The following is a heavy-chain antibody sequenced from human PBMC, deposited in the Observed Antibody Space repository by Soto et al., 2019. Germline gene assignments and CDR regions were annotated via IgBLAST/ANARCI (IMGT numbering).Heavy chain of an antibody. CDR3: ARRLTTAASLDY. V-gene: IGHV3-53*01. CDR2: VHGGGST. D-gene: IGHD3-16*01. Sequence: VQLVESGGGLIQPGGSLRLSCAASGFTVSNNHMTWVRQAAGKGLELVSFVHGGGSTSYADSVKGRVTISRDKAKNTLYLPMDSLRAEYTAIYYSARRLTTAASLDYWGRGTLVTVSS. J-gene: IGHJ4*02. CDR1: GFTVSNNH.